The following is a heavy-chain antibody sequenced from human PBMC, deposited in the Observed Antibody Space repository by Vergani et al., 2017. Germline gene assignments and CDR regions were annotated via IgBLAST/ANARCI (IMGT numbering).Heavy chain of an antibody. CDR1: GYTFTSYY. D-gene: IGHD5-18*01. V-gene: IGHV1-46*01. Sequence: QVQLVQSGAEVKKPGASVKVSCKASGYTFTSYYMHWVRQAPRQGLEWMGIINPSGGSTSYAQKFQGRVTMTRDTSTSTVYMELSSLRSEDTAVYYCAISSDTAMVLSPFDYWGQGTLVTVSS. CDR3: AISSDTAMVLSPFDY. J-gene: IGHJ4*02. CDR2: INPSGGST.